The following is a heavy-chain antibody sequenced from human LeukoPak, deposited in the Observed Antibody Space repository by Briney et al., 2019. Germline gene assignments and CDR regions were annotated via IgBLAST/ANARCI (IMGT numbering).Heavy chain of an antibody. Sequence: GASVKVSCKASGYTFTGYYIHWVRQAPGQGREWMGGIIPVFGTANYAQKFQGRVTITTDESTSTAYMELSSLRSEDTAVYYCARGRSIAVAGPPYYFDYWGQGTLVTVSS. J-gene: IGHJ4*02. D-gene: IGHD6-19*01. CDR1: GYTFTGYY. V-gene: IGHV1-69*05. CDR2: IIPVFGTA. CDR3: ARGRSIAVAGPPYYFDY.